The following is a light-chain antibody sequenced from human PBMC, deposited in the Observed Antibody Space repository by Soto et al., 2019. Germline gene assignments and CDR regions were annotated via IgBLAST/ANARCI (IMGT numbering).Light chain of an antibody. V-gene: IGLV2-14*03. Sequence: QSALTQPASVSGSPGQSITISCTGTSSDVGGYNYVSWYQQHPGKAPKLLIYDVNNRPSGVSNRFSGAKSGNTASLTISGLQSEDAADYYCTSYTPTSTVIFGGGTKLTVL. CDR2: DVN. J-gene: IGLJ2*01. CDR1: SSDVGGYNY. CDR3: TSYTPTSTVI.